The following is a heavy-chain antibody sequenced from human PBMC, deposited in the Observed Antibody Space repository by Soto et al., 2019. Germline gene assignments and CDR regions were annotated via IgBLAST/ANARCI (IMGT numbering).Heavy chain of an antibody. Sequence: GESLKISCKGSGYSFTSYWIGWVRQMPGKGLEWMGIIYPGDSDTRYSPSFQGQVTISADKSISTAYLQWSSLKASDTAMYYCARQGVGDGKPYVDYGMDVWGQGTMVTVSS. CDR2: IYPGDSDT. CDR1: GYSFTSYW. V-gene: IGHV5-51*01. J-gene: IGHJ6*02. CDR3: ARQGVGDGKPYVDYGMDV. D-gene: IGHD3-16*01.